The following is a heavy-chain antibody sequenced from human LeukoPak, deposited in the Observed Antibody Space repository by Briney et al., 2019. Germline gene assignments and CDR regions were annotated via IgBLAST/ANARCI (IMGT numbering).Heavy chain of an antibody. CDR2: IYHSGST. V-gene: IGHV4-38-2*02. D-gene: IGHD3-3*01. Sequence: NPSETLSLTCTVSGYSISIGYYWGWIRQPPGNGLEWSGSIYHSGSTFYNPSLKSRVTISVDTSKNQFSLKLSSVTAADTAVYYCAREGYDFWSGPRPNWFDPWGQGTLVTVSS. CDR3: AREGYDFWSGPRPNWFDP. J-gene: IGHJ5*02. CDR1: GYSISIGYY.